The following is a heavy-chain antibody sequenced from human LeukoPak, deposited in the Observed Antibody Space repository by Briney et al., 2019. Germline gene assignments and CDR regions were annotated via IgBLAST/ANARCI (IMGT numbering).Heavy chain of an antibody. V-gene: IGHV4-59*01. CDR1: GGSISSYY. CDR2: IYYSGST. Sequence: PSETLSLTCTVSGGSISSYYWSWIRQPPGKGLEWIGYIYYSGSTNYNPSLKSRVTISVDTSKNQFSLKLSSVTAADTAVYYCASHDYGDYSFDYWGQGTLVTVSS. D-gene: IGHD4-17*01. J-gene: IGHJ4*02. CDR3: ASHDYGDYSFDY.